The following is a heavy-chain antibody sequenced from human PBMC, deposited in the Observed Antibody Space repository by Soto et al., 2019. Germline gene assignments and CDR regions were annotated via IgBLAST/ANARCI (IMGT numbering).Heavy chain of an antibody. V-gene: IGHV3-30*19. D-gene: IGHD2-15*01. CDR1: GFTFRNFG. CDR2: ISSDGGKT. CDR3: VREPWWLSSRVAAFYFDS. J-gene: IGHJ4*02. Sequence: QVQLVESGGGVVQPGRSLRLSCIASGFTFRNFGMHWVRQAPGTGLEWVAVISSDGGKTYYADSVKGRFTISRDTSTNTLYLEMNSLRPEDTAVYYCVREPWWLSSRVAAFYFDSWGQGTQVSVSS.